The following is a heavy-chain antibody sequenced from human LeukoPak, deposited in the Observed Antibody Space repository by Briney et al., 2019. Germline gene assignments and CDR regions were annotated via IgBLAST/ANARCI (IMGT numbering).Heavy chain of an antibody. CDR2: VSYDGSND. Sequence: QPGGSLRLSCVASGFTFSSYGMHWVRQAPGKGLEWVALVSYDGSNDYYADSVKGRFTISRDNSKNTLYLQMNSLRAEDTAVYYCARGKTSQNIVTRKTYNWFDPWGQGTLVTVSS. V-gene: IGHV3-30*03. J-gene: IGHJ5*02. CDR1: GFTFSSYG. D-gene: IGHD2/OR15-2a*01. CDR3: ARGKTSQNIVTRKTYNWFDP.